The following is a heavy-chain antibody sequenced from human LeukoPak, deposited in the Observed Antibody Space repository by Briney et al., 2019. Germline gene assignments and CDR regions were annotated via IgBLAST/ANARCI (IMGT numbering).Heavy chain of an antibody. CDR1: GGTFSSYA. D-gene: IGHD2-21*02. J-gene: IGHJ4*02. Sequence: GASVKVSCKASGGTFSSYAINWVRQAPGQGLEWMGRIISILHIATYAQKFQGRVTMTRDTSTSTVYLELSSLRSEDTAVYYCARAGSDYCGGDCPKFDYWGQGTLVTVSS. CDR2: IISILHIA. V-gene: IGHV1-69*04. CDR3: ARAGSDYCGGDCPKFDY.